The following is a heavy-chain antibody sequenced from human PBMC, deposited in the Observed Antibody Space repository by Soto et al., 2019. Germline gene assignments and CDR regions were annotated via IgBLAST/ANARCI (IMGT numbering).Heavy chain of an antibody. CDR2: IYYSGST. CDR3: ARGFDEGSEDYDFWSGYSYFDY. Sequence: SEPLSLTRTVSGGSIRSGGYYWSWIRQHPGKGLEWIGYIYYSGSTYYNPSLKSRVTISVDTSKNQFSLKLSSVTAADTAVYYCARGFDEGSEDYDFWSGYSYFDYWGQGTLVTVSS. V-gene: IGHV4-31*02. D-gene: IGHD3-3*01. J-gene: IGHJ4*02. CDR1: GGSIRSGGYY.